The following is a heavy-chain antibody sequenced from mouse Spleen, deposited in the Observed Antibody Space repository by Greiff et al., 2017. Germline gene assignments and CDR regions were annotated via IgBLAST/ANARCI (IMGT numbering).Heavy chain of an antibody. CDR2: ISSGSSTI. J-gene: IGHJ3*01. CDR3: ARGGITTAFAY. Sequence: EVQLQESGGGLVQPGGSRKLSCAASGFTFSSFGMHWVRQAPEKGLEWVAYISSGSSTIYYADTVKGRFTISRDNPKNTLFLQMTSLRSEDTAMYYCARGGITTAFAYWGQGTLVTVSA. V-gene: IGHV5-17*02. CDR1: GFTFSSFG. D-gene: IGHD2-4*01.